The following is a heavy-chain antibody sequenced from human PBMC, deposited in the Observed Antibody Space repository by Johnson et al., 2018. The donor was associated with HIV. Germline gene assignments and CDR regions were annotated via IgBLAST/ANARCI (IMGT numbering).Heavy chain of an antibody. V-gene: IGHV3-48*01. CDR2: ISSSGSTI. D-gene: IGHD1-26*01. CDR3: AKGMGELLRIDAFDI. Sequence: VQLVESGVGVERPGGSLRLSCAGSGFTFDDHGMSWVRQVPGKGLEWVSYISSSGSTIYYADSVKGRFTISRDNSKNTLYLQMNSLIAEDTAVYYCAKGMGELLRIDAFDIWGQGTMVTVSS. CDR1: GFTFDDHG. J-gene: IGHJ3*02.